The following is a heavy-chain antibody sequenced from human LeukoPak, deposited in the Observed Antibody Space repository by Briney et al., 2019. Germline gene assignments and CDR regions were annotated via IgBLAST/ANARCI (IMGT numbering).Heavy chain of an antibody. D-gene: IGHD3-22*01. J-gene: IGHJ5*02. Sequence: GGSLRLSCAASGFTFSSYAMSWVRQAPGKGLEWVSAISGSGGSTYYADFVKGRFTISRDNSKNTLYLQMNSLRAEDTAVYYCAKDHRSITMIVVVPWGQGTLVTVSS. CDR2: ISGSGGST. V-gene: IGHV3-23*01. CDR3: AKDHRSITMIVVVP. CDR1: GFTFSSYA.